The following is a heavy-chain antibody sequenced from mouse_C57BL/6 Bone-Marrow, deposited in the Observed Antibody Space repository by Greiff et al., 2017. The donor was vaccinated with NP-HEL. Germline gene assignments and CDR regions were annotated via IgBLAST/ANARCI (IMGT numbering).Heavy chain of an antibody. CDR3: ARGGAGSNWYFDV. J-gene: IGHJ1*03. V-gene: IGHV1-53*01. CDR1: GYTFTSYW. CDR2: INPSNGGT. D-gene: IGHD1-1*01. Sequence: QVQLKESGTELVKPGASVKLSCKASGYTFTSYWMHWVKQRPGQGLEWIGNINPSNGGTNYNEKFKSKATLTVDKSSSTAYMQLSSLTSEDSAVYYCARGGAGSNWYFDVWGTGTTVTVSS.